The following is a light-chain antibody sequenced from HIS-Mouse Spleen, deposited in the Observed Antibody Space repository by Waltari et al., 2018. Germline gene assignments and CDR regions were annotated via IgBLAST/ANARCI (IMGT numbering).Light chain of an antibody. CDR2: AAS. CDR3: QQLNSYPPT. V-gene: IGKV1-9*01. Sequence: DIQLTQSPSFLSASVGDRVTITCRASQGISSYLAWYQQKPGKAPKLLIYAASTLQSGVPSRFSGSGSGTGFTLTISSLQPEDFATYYCQQLNSYPPTFGQGTKVEIK. CDR1: QGISSY. J-gene: IGKJ1*01.